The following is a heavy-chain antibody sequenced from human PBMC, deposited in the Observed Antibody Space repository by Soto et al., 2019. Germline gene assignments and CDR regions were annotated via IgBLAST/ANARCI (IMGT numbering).Heavy chain of an antibody. CDR1: GFTFSSYG. CDR3: ASEGGLWCGELLPFDY. D-gene: IGHD3-10*01. CDR2: IWYDGSNK. J-gene: IGHJ4*02. Sequence: GGSLRLSCAASGFTFSSYGMHWVRQAPGKGLEWVAVIWYDGSNKYYEDSVKGRFTISRDNSKNTLYLQMNSLSAEDTAVYYCASEGGLWCGELLPFDYWGQGTLVTVSS. V-gene: IGHV3-33*01.